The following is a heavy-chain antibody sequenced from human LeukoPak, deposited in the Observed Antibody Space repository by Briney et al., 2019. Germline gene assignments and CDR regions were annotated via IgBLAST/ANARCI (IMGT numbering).Heavy chain of an antibody. V-gene: IGHV4-34*01. CDR1: GGSFSGYY. CDR2: ISHSGST. CDR3: TITTGTTLGLMDY. D-gene: IGHD1-1*01. Sequence: SETLSLTCAVYGGSFSGYYWRWIRQPPGKGLEWIGEISHSGSTNYNPSLKSRVTISVDTSKNQLSLKMSSVTAADTAVYYCTITTGTTLGLMDYWGQGTLVTVSS. J-gene: IGHJ4*02.